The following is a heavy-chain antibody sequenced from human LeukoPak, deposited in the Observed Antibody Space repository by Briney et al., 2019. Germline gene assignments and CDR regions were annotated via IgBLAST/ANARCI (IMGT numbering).Heavy chain of an antibody. CDR1: GGSISSYY. V-gene: IGHV4-59*12. J-gene: IGHJ5*02. CDR2: IYYSGST. Sequence: SETLSLTCTVSGGSISSYYWSWIRQPPGKGLEWIGYIYYSGSTNYNPSLKSRVTISVDTSKNQFSLKLSSVTAADTAVYYCARRHRRGVFDPWGQGTLVTVSS. CDR3: ARRHRRGVFDP.